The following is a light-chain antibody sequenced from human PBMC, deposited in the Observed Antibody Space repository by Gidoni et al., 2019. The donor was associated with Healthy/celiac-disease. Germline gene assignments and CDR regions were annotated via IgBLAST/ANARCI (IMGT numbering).Light chain of an antibody. J-gene: IGKJ3*01. V-gene: IGKV3-11*01. CDR2: DAS. Sequence: ELVLTQSPATLFLSPGERATLSCRAGQRVSSYLAWYQEKAGQARRLLIYDASNRAPGSPARVSGSGAGTDFTLTSSSREPEDFAIYYCQQGSNCPRTFGPXTEVEIK. CDR1: QRVSSY. CDR3: QQGSNCPRT.